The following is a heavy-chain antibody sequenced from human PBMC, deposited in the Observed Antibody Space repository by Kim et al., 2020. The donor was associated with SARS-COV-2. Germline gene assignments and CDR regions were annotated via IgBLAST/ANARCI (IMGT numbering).Heavy chain of an antibody. CDR2: VHPNSGGT. CDR1: GYTFTAYL. J-gene: IGHJ4*02. Sequence: ASVKVSCKTSGYTFTAYLMHWVRQAPGHGLEWMGWVHPNSGGTHYAQNFQGRVTMTRDTSITTAYMELTRLTSDDTAVYYCARDTGSFDFWGQGTLVTLS. D-gene: IGHD1-26*01. CDR3: ARDTGSFDF. V-gene: IGHV1-2*02.